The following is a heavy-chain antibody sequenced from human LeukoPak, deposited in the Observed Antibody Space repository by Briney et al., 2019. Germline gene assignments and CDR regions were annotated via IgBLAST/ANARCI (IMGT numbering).Heavy chain of an antibody. Sequence: SETLSLTCTVSGGSISSYYWSWIRQPPGKGLEWIGYIYYSGSTNYNPSLKSRVTISVDTSKNQFSLKLSSVTAADTAVYYCARHAALDYYDSSTYYFDYWGQGTLVTVSS. V-gene: IGHV4-59*08. D-gene: IGHD3-22*01. CDR1: GGSISSYY. J-gene: IGHJ4*02. CDR3: ARHAALDYYDSSTYYFDY. CDR2: IYYSGST.